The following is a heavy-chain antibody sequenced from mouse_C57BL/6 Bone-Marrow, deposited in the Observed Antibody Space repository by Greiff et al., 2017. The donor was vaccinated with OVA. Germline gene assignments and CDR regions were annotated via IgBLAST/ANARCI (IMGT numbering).Heavy chain of an antibody. CDR2: ISSGGDYI. CDR3: TRVNWDRFAY. D-gene: IGHD4-1*01. CDR1: GFTFSSYA. J-gene: IGHJ3*01. V-gene: IGHV5-9-1*02. Sequence: EVKLVESGEGLVKPGGSLKLSCAASGFTFSSYAMSWFRQTPEKRLEWVAYISSGGDYIYYADTVKGRFTISRDNARNTLYLQMSSLKSEDTAMYYCTRVNWDRFAYWGQGTLVTVSA.